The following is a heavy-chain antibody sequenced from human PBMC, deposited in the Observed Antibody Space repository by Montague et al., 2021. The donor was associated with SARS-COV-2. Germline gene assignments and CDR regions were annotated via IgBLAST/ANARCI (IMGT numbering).Heavy chain of an antibody. Sequence: SETLSLTCAVYGGSVSDYYWSWIRQPPGKGLEWIGEINHSGSTNYNPSLKGRVTTSVDTSKNQFSLKLTSVTAADTAVYYCARGPRITMIVVVITDIWFDPWGQGTLVTFSS. CDR2: INHSGST. CDR3: ARGPRITMIVVVITDIWFDP. V-gene: IGHV4-34*01. D-gene: IGHD3-22*01. J-gene: IGHJ5*02. CDR1: GGSVSDYY.